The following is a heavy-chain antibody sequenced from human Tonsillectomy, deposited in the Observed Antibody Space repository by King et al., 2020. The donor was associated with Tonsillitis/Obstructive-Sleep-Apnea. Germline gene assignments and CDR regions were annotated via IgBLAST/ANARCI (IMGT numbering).Heavy chain of an antibody. V-gene: IGHV4-34*01. CDR2: INHSGST. CDR1: GGSFSGYY. Sequence: VQLQQWGAGLLKPSETLSLTCAVYGGSFSGYYWSLIRQPPGKGLEWIGEINHSGSTNYNPSLKSRVTISVETSKNQFSLRLSSVTAADTAVYYCARGGSDATPQEFDCWGQGTLVTVSS. D-gene: IGHD2-15*01. J-gene: IGHJ4*02. CDR3: ARGGSDATPQEFDC.